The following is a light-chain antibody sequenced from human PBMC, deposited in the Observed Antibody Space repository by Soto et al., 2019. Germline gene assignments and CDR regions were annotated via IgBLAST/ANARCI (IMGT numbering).Light chain of an antibody. Sequence: EIVMTQSPATLSVSPWERAALSCMASQSVSSNLAWYQQKPGQAPRLLIYGASTRATGIPARFSGSGSGTEFTLTISSLQSEDFAVYYCQQYNNWPQAFGGGTKVDI. J-gene: IGKJ4*01. CDR1: QSVSSN. CDR3: QQYNNWPQA. CDR2: GAS. V-gene: IGKV3-15*01.